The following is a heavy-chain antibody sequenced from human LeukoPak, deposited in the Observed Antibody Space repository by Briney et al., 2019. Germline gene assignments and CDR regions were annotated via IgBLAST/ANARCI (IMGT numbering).Heavy chain of an antibody. CDR3: ARGNYYDSSGYFPFNY. V-gene: IGHV3-21*01. CDR2: ISSSSSYI. CDR1: GFTFSIYS. D-gene: IGHD3-22*01. Sequence: GGSLRLSCAASGFTFSIYSMNWVRQAPGKGLEWVSSISSSSSYIYYADSVKGRFTISRDNAKNSLYLQMNSLRAEDTAVYYCARGNYYDSSGYFPFNYWGQGTLVTVSS. J-gene: IGHJ4*02.